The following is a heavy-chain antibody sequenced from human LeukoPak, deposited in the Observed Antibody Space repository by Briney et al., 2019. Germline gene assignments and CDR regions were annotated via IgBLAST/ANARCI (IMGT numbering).Heavy chain of an antibody. CDR2: ISSSSSTI. J-gene: IGHJ3*02. CDR3: ARALSIFGVVIREAAFDI. Sequence: QTGGSLRLSCAASGFTFSNYWMSWVRHAPGKGLEWVSYISSSSSTIYYADSVKGRFTISRDNAKNSLYLQMNSLRAEDTAVYYCARALSIFGVVIREAAFDIWGQGTMVTVSS. D-gene: IGHD3-3*01. V-gene: IGHV3-48*01. CDR1: GFTFSNYW.